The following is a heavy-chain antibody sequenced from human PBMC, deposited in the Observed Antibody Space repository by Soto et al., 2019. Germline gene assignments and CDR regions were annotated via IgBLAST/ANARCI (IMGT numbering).Heavy chain of an antibody. D-gene: IGHD2-2*01. CDR3: ATPACAATWCSPSHNLDH. CDR1: GGTFVRHV. CDR2: INPLSGIS. Sequence: QVQLVQSGAEVKKPESSVKVSCKTSGGTFVRHVISWVRQAPGQGPEWMGKINPLSGISNYAQKFQDRVTFPADTDSSPAYMELSSLRSDDTAVYYCATPACAATWCSPSHNLDHWGQGTLVTVSS. V-gene: IGHV1-69*09. J-gene: IGHJ4*02.